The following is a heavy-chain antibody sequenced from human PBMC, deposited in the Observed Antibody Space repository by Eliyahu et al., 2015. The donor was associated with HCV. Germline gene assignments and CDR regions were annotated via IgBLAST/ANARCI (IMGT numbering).Heavy chain of an antibody. CDR1: GFTFXDYA. CDR3: AKDTGDGGDPGLYYXDY. V-gene: IGHV3-9*01. J-gene: IGHJ4*02. CDR2: ISWNSGSI. D-gene: IGHD2-21*01. Sequence: EVQLVESGGGLVQPGRSLRLSCAXSGFTFXDYAMHWVRQAPGKGLEWVSGISWNSGSIDYADSVKGRFTISRDNAKNSLYLQMNSLRAEDTALYYCAKDTGDGGDPGLYYXDYWGQGTXVTVSS.